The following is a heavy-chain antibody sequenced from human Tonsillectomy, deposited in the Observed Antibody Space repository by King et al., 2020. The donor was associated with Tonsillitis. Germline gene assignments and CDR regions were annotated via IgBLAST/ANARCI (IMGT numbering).Heavy chain of an antibody. Sequence: VQLVESGGGVVQPGGSLRLSCAASGFTFSSYGMHWVRQAPGKGLEWVAFIRYDGSSKYYADSVKGRFTISRDNSKNTLYLQMNSLRAEDTAVYYCAKDMVSSSWTPPYNWFDPWGQGTLVTVSS. V-gene: IGHV3-30*02. CDR1: GFTFSSYG. CDR3: AKDMVSSSWTPPYNWFDP. J-gene: IGHJ5*02. D-gene: IGHD6-13*01. CDR2: IRYDGSSK.